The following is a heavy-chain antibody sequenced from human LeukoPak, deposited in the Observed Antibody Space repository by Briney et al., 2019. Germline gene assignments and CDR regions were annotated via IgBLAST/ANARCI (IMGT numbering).Heavy chain of an antibody. CDR3: ARDLESYSSGWFDP. CDR2: INPNSGGT. V-gene: IGHV1-2*02. D-gene: IGHD6-25*01. J-gene: IGHJ5*02. CDR1: GYTFTGYY. Sequence: ASVKVSCKASGYTFTGYYMHWVRQAAGQGLEWMGWINPNSGGTNYAQKFQGRVTMTRDTSISTAYMELSRLRSDDTAVYYCARDLESYSSGWFDPWGQGTLVTVSS.